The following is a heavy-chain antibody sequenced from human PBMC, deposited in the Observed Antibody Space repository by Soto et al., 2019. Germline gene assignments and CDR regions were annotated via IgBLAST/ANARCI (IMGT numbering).Heavy chain of an antibody. CDR3: AASASSIWQHDY. CDR1: GDSFSSYA. CDR2: IIPIFETA. D-gene: IGHD6-13*01. V-gene: IGHV1-69*01. J-gene: IGHJ4*02. Sequence: QVQLVQSGAEMKKPGSSVKVSCKVSGDSFSSYAISWVRQAPGEGLEWVGGIIPIFETANYAQNFQGRVTITAVESTTTAYLEVTRLRPQDTAVFYCAASASSIWQHDYWGQGTLITVSS.